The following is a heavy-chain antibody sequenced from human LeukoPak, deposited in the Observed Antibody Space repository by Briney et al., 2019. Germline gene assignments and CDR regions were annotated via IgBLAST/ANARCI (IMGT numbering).Heavy chain of an antibody. CDR1: GGSISSYY. D-gene: IGHD6-19*01. Sequence: SETPSLTCTVSGGSISSYYWSWIRQPAGKGLEWIGRIYTSGNTNYNPSLKSRVTISIDTSKNQFSLDLTSVTAADTAVYYCARRETSGWAYYFDSWGQGTLVTVSS. V-gene: IGHV4-4*07. CDR3: ARRETSGWAYYFDS. J-gene: IGHJ4*02. CDR2: IYTSGNT.